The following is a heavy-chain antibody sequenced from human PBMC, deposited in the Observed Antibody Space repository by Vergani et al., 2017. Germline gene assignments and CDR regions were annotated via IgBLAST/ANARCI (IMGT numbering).Heavy chain of an antibody. V-gene: IGHV3-23*01. CDR1: GFTFRNYA. CDR3: TTDLGYYDSSGYYYVNWAEYFQH. J-gene: IGHJ1*01. Sequence: EVQLLESGGGLAQPGGSLRLSCAASGFTFRNYAMTWVRQAPGKGLEWVSIISDNGGTTYYADSVKGRFTISRDNSKDTLYLQMNSLRAEDTAVYYCTTDLGYYDSSGYYYVNWAEYFQHWGQGTLVTVSS. D-gene: IGHD3-22*01. CDR2: ISDNGGTT.